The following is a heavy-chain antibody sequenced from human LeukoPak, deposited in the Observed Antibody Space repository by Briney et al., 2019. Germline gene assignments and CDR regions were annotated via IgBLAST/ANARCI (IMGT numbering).Heavy chain of an antibody. CDR3: ARGTIPATVTTRLSPDPLGY. CDR1: GYTFTSYG. D-gene: IGHD4-17*01. V-gene: IGHV1-69*04. J-gene: IGHJ4*02. CDR2: IIPILGIA. Sequence: ASVKVSCKASGYTFTSYGISWVRQAPGQGLEWMGRIIPILGIANYAQKFQGRVTITADKSTSTAYMELSSLRSEDTAVYYCARGTIPATVTTRLSPDPLGYWGQGTLVTVSS.